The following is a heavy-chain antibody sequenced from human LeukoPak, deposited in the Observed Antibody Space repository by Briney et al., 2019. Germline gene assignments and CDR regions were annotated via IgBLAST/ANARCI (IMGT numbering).Heavy chain of an antibody. Sequence: GGSLRLSCTTSGFRFSDYWMNWVRQAPGRGLEWVAVISYDGSNKYYADSVKGRFTISRDNSKNTLYLQMNSLRAEDTAVYYCARDFSSDSSGYYYSANFDYWGQGTLVTVSS. CDR3: ARDFSSDSSGYYYSANFDY. V-gene: IGHV3-30-3*01. J-gene: IGHJ4*02. D-gene: IGHD3-22*01. CDR1: GFRFSDYW. CDR2: ISYDGSNK.